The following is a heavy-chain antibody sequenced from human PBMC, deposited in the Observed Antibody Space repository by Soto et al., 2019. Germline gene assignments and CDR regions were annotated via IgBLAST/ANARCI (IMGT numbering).Heavy chain of an antibody. Sequence: PGGSLRLSCAASGFTFSSYGMHWVRQAPGKGLEWVAVIWYDGSNKYYADSVKGRFTISRDNSKNTLYLQMNSLRAEDTAVYYCARDAGYSSGWYHYYYGMDVWGQGTTVTVSS. CDR1: GFTFSSYG. CDR2: IWYDGSNK. V-gene: IGHV3-33*01. CDR3: ARDAGYSSGWYHYYYGMDV. J-gene: IGHJ6*02. D-gene: IGHD6-19*01.